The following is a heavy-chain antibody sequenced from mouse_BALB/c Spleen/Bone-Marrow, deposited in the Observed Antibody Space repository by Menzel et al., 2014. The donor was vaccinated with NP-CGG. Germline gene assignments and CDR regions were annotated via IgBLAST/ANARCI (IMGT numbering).Heavy chain of an antibody. CDR3: ARIYYDYDGGVYYYAMDY. CDR2: ISDGGSYT. J-gene: IGHJ4*01. D-gene: IGHD2-4*01. CDR1: GFTFSDYY. V-gene: IGHV5-4*02. Sequence: VKLVESGGGLVKPGGSLKLSCAASGFTFSDYYMYWVRQTPEKRLEWVATISDGGSYTYYPDSVKGRFTISRDNAKNNLYLQMSSLKSEDTAMYYCARIYYDYDGGVYYYAMDYWGQGTSVTVSS.